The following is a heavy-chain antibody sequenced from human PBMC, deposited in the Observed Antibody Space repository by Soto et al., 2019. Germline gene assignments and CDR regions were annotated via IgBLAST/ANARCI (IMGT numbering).Heavy chain of an antibody. V-gene: IGHV3-66*01. J-gene: IGHJ4*02. Sequence: EVQLVESGGDLVQPGGSLRLSCAASGFTVSSNYMSWVRQAPGKGLEWVSIVYSDGSTYYADSVKGRFTISRDNSKNTLYLQMNSLRVEDTAMYYCARDPDYYYDHWGQGTLVTVSS. CDR1: GFTVSSNY. CDR2: VYSDGST. D-gene: IGHD3-22*01. CDR3: ARDPDYYYDH.